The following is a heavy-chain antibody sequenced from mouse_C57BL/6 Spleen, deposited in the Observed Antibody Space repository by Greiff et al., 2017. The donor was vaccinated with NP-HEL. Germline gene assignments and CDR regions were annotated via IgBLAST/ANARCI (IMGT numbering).Heavy chain of an antibody. V-gene: IGHV1-15*01. CDR3: TRSSQSAYYYGSSYVPFDY. Sequence: QVQLQQSGAELVRPGASVTLSCKASGYTFTDYEMHWVKQTPVHGLEWIGAIDPETGGTAYNQKFKGKAILTADKSSSTAYMELRSLTSEDSAVYYCTRSSQSAYYYGSSYVPFDYWGQGTLVTVSA. CDR1: GYTFTDYE. CDR2: IDPETGGT. J-gene: IGHJ3*01. D-gene: IGHD1-1*01.